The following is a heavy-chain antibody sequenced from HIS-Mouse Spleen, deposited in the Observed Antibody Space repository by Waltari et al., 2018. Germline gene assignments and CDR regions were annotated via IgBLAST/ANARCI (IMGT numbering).Heavy chain of an antibody. D-gene: IGHD6-13*01. V-gene: IGHV4-39*07. J-gene: IGHJ2*01. CDR2: IYYSGST. CDR1: GVSLSSSSYY. Sequence: QLQLQESGPGLVKASETLSLTHTISGVSLSSSSYYWVWIRQLPGKGLEWIGSIYYSGSTYYNPSLKSRVTISVDTSKNQFSLKLSSVTAADTAVYYCAREIPYSSSWYDWYFDLWGRGTLVTVSS. CDR3: AREIPYSSSWYDWYFDL.